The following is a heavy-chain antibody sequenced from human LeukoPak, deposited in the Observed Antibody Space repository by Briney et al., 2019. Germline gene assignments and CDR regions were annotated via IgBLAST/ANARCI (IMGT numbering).Heavy chain of an antibody. V-gene: IGHV1-8*01. D-gene: IGHD3-22*01. J-gene: IGHJ4*02. Sequence: GASVKVSCKASGYTFTSYDINWVRQATGQGLEWMGWMNPNSGNTGYAQKFQGRVTMTGNTSISTAYMELSSLRSEDTAVYYCASAFDYYDSSGCPYWGQGTLVTVSS. CDR1: GYTFTSYD. CDR2: MNPNSGNT. CDR3: ASAFDYYDSSGCPY.